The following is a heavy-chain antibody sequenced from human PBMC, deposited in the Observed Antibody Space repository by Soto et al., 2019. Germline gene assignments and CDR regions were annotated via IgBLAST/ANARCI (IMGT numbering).Heavy chain of an antibody. D-gene: IGHD3-3*01. Sequence: GASVKVSCKASGYTFTSYSISWVRQAPGQGLEWMGWISAYNGNTNYAQKLQGRVTMTTDTSTSTAYMELRSLRSDDTAVYYCARGDTIFGVNWFDPWGQGTLVTVSS. CDR1: GYTFTSYS. CDR3: ARGDTIFGVNWFDP. V-gene: IGHV1-18*04. CDR2: ISAYNGNT. J-gene: IGHJ5*02.